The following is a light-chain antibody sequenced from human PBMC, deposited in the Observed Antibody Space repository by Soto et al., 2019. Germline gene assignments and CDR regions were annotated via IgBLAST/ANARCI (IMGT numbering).Light chain of an antibody. Sequence: QSVLTQPPSVSAAPGQEVTISCSGSSSNIGNDYVSWYQQLPGTAPKLLIYDNNKRPSGIPDRFSGSKSDTSATLGITGLQTGDEADYFCGTWDNSLTAGVFGGGTKVTVL. J-gene: IGLJ2*01. CDR1: SSNIGNDY. CDR2: DNN. CDR3: GTWDNSLTAGV. V-gene: IGLV1-51*01.